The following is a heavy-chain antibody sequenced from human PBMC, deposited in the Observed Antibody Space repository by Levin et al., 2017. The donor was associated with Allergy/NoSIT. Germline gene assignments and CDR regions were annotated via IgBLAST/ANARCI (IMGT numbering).Heavy chain of an antibody. V-gene: IGHV4-39*01. CDR2: IYYSGST. CDR1: GGSLSSNTHY. CDR3: ASHESVPPDYYYMDV. J-gene: IGHJ6*03. Sequence: SETLSLTCTVSGGSLSSNTHYWGWIRQPPGKGLEWIATIYYSGSTYYNPSLKSRVTISVDTSKNQFSLKLSSVTAADTAVYYCASHESVPPDYYYMDVWGTGTTVTVSS.